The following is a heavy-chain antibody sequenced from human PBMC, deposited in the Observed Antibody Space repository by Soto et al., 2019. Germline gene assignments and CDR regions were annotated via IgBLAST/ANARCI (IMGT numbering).Heavy chain of an antibody. CDR2: IIPILGIA. D-gene: IGHD3-16*02. J-gene: IGHJ4*02. CDR1: GDTFSSYT. V-gene: IGHV1-69*08. CDR3: ARDKDDYVWGSYRYTGFDY. Sequence: VQLVQSGAEVKKPGSSVKVSCKASGDTFSSYTISWVRQAPGQGLEWMGRIIPILGIANYAQKFQGRVTITADKSTSTAYMELSSLRSEDTAVYYCARDKDDYVWGSYRYTGFDYWGQGTLVTVSS.